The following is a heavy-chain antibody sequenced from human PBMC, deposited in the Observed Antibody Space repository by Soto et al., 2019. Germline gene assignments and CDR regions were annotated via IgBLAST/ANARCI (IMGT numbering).Heavy chain of an antibody. CDR2: ILHDGSAE. CDR1: GFSFTNYD. V-gene: IGHV3-30*03. CDR3: PRSRDGYTFYFYYGMDG. D-gene: IGHD5-12*01. J-gene: IGHJ6*02. Sequence: XVCLRLTCAACGFSFTNYDMHWVRQAPGKGLEWMALILHDGSAECYADSVKGRFTISRDNSKNTLYLQMNSLRAEDTAVYYCPRSRDGYTFYFYYGMDGCGQRTTVTVSS.